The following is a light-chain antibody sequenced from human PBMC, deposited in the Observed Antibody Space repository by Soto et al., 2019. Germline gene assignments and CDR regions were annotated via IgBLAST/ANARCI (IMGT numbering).Light chain of an antibody. CDR1: SGHSSYA. V-gene: IGLV4-69*01. Sequence: QLVLTQSPSASASLGASVKLTCTLSSGHSSYAIAWHQQQPEKGPRYLMKVNSDGSHSKGDGIPDRFSGSSSGAERYLTISSLQSEDEADYYCQTWGTGFQAVFGGGTQLTVL. J-gene: IGLJ7*01. CDR3: QTWGTGFQAV. CDR2: VNSDGSH.